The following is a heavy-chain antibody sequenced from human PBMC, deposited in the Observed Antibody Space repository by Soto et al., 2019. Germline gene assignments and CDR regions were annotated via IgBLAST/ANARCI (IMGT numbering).Heavy chain of an antibody. CDR3: AKYLPILWLVELQLHYFDL. Sequence: GGSLRLSCAVSGFPFSGHAMRCVLQAPGKGLEWVSTISGSGGSTYYADSVKGRFTISRDNSKNTLYLQMNSLRAEDTAVYYCAKYLPILWLVELQLHYFDLLVKGSQVTGSS. V-gene: IGHV3-23*01. CDR1: GFPFSGHA. CDR2: ISGSGGST. J-gene: IGHJ4*02. D-gene: IGHD3-10*01.